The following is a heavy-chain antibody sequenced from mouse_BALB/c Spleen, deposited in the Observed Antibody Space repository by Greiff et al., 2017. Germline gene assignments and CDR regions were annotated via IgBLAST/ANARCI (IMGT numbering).Heavy chain of an antibody. CDR2: ILPGSGST. D-gene: IGHD2-1*01. CDR3: ARSGGNRAMDY. J-gene: IGHJ4*01. V-gene: IGHV1-9*01. Sequence: VQLQQSGAELMKPGASVKISCKATGYTFSSYWIEWVKQRPGHGLEWIGEILPGSGSTNYNEKFKGKATFTADTSSNTAYMQLSSLTSEDSAVYYCARSGGNRAMDYWGQGTSVTVSS. CDR1: GYTFSSYW.